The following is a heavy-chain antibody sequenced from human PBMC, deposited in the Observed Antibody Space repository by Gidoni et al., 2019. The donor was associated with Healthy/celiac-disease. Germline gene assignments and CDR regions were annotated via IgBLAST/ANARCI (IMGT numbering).Heavy chain of an antibody. J-gene: IGHJ4*02. CDR1: GGSISSSSYY. V-gene: IGHV4-39*01. Sequence: QLQLQESGPGLVKPSETLSLTCTVSGGSISSSSYYWGWIRQPPGKGLEWIGSIYYSGSTYYNPSLKSRVTISVDTSKNQFSLKLSSVTAADTAVYYCARLCSDSSGWYWYFDYWGQGTLVTVSS. CDR2: IYYSGST. CDR3: ARLCSDSSGWYWYFDY. D-gene: IGHD6-19*01.